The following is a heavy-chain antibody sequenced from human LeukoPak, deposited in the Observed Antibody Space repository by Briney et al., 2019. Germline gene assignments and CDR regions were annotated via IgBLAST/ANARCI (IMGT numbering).Heavy chain of an antibody. J-gene: IGHJ5*02. V-gene: IGHV1-2*02. CDR2: INPNSGGT. CDR1: GYTFTVYY. Sequence: GASVKVSCKASGYTFTVYYMHWVRQAPGQGLEWMGWINPNSGGTNYAQKFQGRVTMTRDTSISTAYMELSRLRSDDTAVYYCARARCGGDCYKSWFDPWGQGTLVTVSS. CDR3: ARARCGGDCYKSWFDP. D-gene: IGHD2-21*02.